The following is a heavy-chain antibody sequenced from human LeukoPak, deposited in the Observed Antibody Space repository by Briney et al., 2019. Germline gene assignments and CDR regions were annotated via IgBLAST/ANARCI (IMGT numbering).Heavy chain of an antibody. V-gene: IGHV2-70*11. Sequence: SGPTLVNPTQTLTLTCTFSGFSLSSRGLCMTWIRQPPGKALEWLSRIDWDDDKYYSTSLKTRLTISKDTSNNQVVLTMTNMDPVDTATYYCARIGTAQGVSVWAFDIWGQGTMVTVSS. D-gene: IGHD3-16*01. CDR2: IDWDDDK. J-gene: IGHJ3*02. CDR3: ARIGTAQGVSVWAFDI. CDR1: GFSLSSRGLC.